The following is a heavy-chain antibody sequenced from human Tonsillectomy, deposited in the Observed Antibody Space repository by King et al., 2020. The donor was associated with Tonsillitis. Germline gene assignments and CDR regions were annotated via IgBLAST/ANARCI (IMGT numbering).Heavy chain of an antibody. CDR3: TTDVAGGPYYFDY. V-gene: IGHV3-15*01. D-gene: IGHD3-10*01. CDR2: IKSKTDGGTT. CDR1: GFTFSNAW. Sequence: VQLVESGGGLVKPGGSLRLSCAASGFTFSNAWMSWVRQAPGKGLEWVGRIKSKTDGGTTDYAAPVKGRFTISRDDSKNTLYLQMNSLKTEDTAVYYCTTDVAGGPYYFDYWGQGTLVTVSS. J-gene: IGHJ4*02.